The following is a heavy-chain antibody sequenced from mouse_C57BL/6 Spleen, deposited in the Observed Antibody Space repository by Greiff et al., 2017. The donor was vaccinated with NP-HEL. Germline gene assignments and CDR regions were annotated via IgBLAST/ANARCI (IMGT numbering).Heavy chain of an antibody. Sequence: QVQLKQSGAELVRPGASVTLSCKASGYTFTDYEMHWVKQTPVHGLEWIGAIDPETGGTAYNQKFKGKAILTADKSSSTAYMELRSLTSEDSAVYYCTNYGNPNAMDYWGQGTSVTVSS. CDR1: GYTFTDYE. V-gene: IGHV1-15*01. J-gene: IGHJ4*01. CDR3: TNYGNPNAMDY. CDR2: IDPETGGT. D-gene: IGHD2-1*01.